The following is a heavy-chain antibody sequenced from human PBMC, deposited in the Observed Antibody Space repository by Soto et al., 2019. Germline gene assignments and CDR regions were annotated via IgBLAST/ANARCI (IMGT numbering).Heavy chain of an antibody. Sequence: ASVKVSCSASGYTCTSYAMHWGRHAPGQSLEWMGWINAGNGITRYSQKFQGRVTITRDTSASTAYMELSSLRSEDTAVYYCASARVAARYYYSGLDVWGQGTQVT. D-gene: IGHD2-15*01. CDR2: INAGNGIT. V-gene: IGHV1-3*01. CDR3: ASARVAARYYYSGLDV. J-gene: IGHJ6*02. CDR1: GYTCTSYA.